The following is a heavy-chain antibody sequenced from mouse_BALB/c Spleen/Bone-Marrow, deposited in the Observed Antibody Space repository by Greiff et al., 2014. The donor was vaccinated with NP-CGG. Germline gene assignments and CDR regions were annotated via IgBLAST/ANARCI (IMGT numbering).Heavy chain of an antibody. D-gene: IGHD2-12*01. V-gene: IGHV1S22*01. CDR3: TIYAFAY. CDR2: IYPGSGSP. CDR1: GYTFTSYW. Sequence: LQQSGSELVRPGASVKLSCKASGYTFTSYWVHWVKQRPGQGLEWIGNIYPGSGSPNYDERFKSKATLIVDTSSSTAYMQLSSLTSEDSAVYYCTIYAFAYWGQGTLVTVSA. J-gene: IGHJ3*01.